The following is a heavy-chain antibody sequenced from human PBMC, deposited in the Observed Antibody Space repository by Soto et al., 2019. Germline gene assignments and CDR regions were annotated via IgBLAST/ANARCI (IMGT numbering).Heavy chain of an antibody. V-gene: IGHV4-30-4*01. CDR3: ARDRSNSPDYFDY. D-gene: IGHD6-6*01. CDR2: IYYSGST. Sequence: PSETLSLTCSVSGGSISSDDYYWSWIRQPPGKGLEWIGYIYYSGSTSYNPSLKSRLSISIDTSKNQFSLKLNSVRAADTAVYYCARDRSNSPDYFDYWGQGTLVTVSS. CDR1: GGSISSDDYY. J-gene: IGHJ4*02.